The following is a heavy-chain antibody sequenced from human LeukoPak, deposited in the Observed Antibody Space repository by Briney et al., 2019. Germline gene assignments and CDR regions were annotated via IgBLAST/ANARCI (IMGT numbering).Heavy chain of an antibody. CDR1: GGSISNHY. J-gene: IGHJ1*01. V-gene: IGHV4-59*11. CDR2: IYNSGDV. D-gene: IGHD5-24*01. Sequence: SETLSLTCTVSGGSISNHYWNCLRQPPGKGLEWIAYIYNSGDVNYNPSLKSRVTLSLDTAKNRFSLSLRSVTAADTAVYYCARAPKRRDAHNYEFESWGQGTLVTVSS. CDR3: ARAPKRRDAHNYEFES.